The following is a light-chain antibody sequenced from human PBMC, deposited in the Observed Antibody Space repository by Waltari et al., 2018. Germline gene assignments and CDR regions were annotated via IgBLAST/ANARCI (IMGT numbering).Light chain of an antibody. V-gene: IGLV1-36*01. CDR2: NED. J-gene: IGLJ2*01. CDR3: AAWDDSLNGVV. CDR1: SSNIGNNA. Sequence: QSVLTQPPSVSDAPSQRVTIPCSGSSSNIGNNAVNWYQQLPGKAPKLLIYNEDLLPSGVSDRFSGSKSGTSASLAISGLQSDDEADYYCAAWDDSLNGVVFGGGTKLTVL.